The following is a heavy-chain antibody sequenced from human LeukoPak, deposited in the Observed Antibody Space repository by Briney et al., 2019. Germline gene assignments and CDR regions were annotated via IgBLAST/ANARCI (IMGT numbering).Heavy chain of an antibody. V-gene: IGHV4-39*07. Sequence: SETLSLTCTVSGDSISSSSSYWGWIRQPPGKGLEWIGSSYFRGSTYYNSSLKSRVTISVDTSKNQFSLKLSSVTAADTAVYYCARDRGSGWSNDASDIWGQGTMVTVSS. CDR1: GDSISSSSSY. CDR2: SYFRGST. D-gene: IGHD6-19*01. J-gene: IGHJ3*02. CDR3: ARDRGSGWSNDASDI.